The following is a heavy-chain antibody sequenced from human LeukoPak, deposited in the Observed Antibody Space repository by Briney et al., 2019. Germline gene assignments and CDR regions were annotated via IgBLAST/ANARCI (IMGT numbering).Heavy chain of an antibody. V-gene: IGHV1-46*01. CDR1: GYTFTSYY. Sequence: ASVNVSCTASGYTFTSYYMHWVRQAPGQGLEWMGIINPSGGSTSYAQKFQGRGTMTRDTSTSTVYMELSSLRSEDTAVYYCARSLVGIAAAEVLDYWGQGTLVTVSS. CDR3: ARSLVGIAAAEVLDY. J-gene: IGHJ4*02. D-gene: IGHD6-13*01. CDR2: INPSGGST.